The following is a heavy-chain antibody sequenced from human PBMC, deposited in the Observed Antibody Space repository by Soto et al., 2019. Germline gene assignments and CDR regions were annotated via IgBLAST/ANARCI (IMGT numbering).Heavy chain of an antibody. D-gene: IGHD2-2*01. V-gene: IGHV3-23*01. J-gene: IGHJ5*02. CDR3: AKGWPEVVSAAPNH. CDR1: GFTFSGYA. Sequence: GSVRLSCAASGFTFSGYAMSWVRQAPGKGLEWVSVISGSGGSTDYADSVKGRFTISRDNSKNTLFLQMNSLRAEDTAVYYCAKGWPEVVSAAPNHWGQGTLVTVSS. CDR2: ISGSGGST.